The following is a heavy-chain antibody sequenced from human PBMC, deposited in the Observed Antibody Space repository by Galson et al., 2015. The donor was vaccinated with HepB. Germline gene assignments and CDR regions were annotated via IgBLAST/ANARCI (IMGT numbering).Heavy chain of an antibody. J-gene: IGHJ4*02. Sequence: SLRLSCAASGFIFSNHWVIWVRQAPGKGLEWVATINPDGNERYYVDSVKGRFTISRDNAQQSFYLQMNSLRVEDTAVYYCARDSKRVVPAAKLPDYWGQGTLVTVSS. CDR2: INPDGNER. CDR1: GFIFSNHW. V-gene: IGHV3-7*01. CDR3: ARDSKRVVPAAKLPDY. D-gene: IGHD2-2*01.